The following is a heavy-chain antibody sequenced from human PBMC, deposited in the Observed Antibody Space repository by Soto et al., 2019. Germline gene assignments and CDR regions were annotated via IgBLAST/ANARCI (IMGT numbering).Heavy chain of an antibody. D-gene: IGHD3-10*01. V-gene: IGHV4-31*03. CDR1: GGSISSGGYY. Sequence: QVQLQESGPGLVKPSQTLSLTCTVSGGSISSGGYYWSWIRQHPGKGLEWSGYIYYSGSTYYNPSLKSRVTISVDTSKNQFSLKLSSVTAADTAVYYCARKKIGLRWYFDLWGRGTLVTVSS. J-gene: IGHJ2*01. CDR2: IYYSGST. CDR3: ARKKIGLRWYFDL.